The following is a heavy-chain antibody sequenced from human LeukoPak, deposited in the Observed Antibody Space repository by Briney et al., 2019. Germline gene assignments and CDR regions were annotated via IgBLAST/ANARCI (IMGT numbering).Heavy chain of an antibody. V-gene: IGHV1-8*01. CDR3: AREASGSYYQNDY. Sequence: ASVKVSCKASGYTFTCYDINWVRQATGQGLEWMGWMNPNSGNTGYAQKFQGRVTMTRNTSISTAYMELSSLRSEDTAVYYCAREASGSYYQNDYWGQGTLVTVSS. CDR2: MNPNSGNT. CDR1: GYTFTCYD. J-gene: IGHJ4*02. D-gene: IGHD1-26*01.